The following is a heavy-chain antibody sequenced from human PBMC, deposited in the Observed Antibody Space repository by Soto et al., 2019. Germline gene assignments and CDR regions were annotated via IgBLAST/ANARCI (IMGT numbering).Heavy chain of an antibody. CDR1: GFTFSNAW. CDR3: TTDQQWLVRLDYYYGMDV. J-gene: IGHJ6*02. V-gene: IGHV3-15*07. D-gene: IGHD6-19*01. CDR2: IKSKTDGGTT. Sequence: VQLVESGGGLVKPGGSLRLSCAASGFTFSNAWMNWVRQAPGKGLEWVGRIKSKTDGGTTDYAAPVKGRFTISRDDSKNTLYLQMNSLKTEDTAVYYCTTDQQWLVRLDYYYGMDVWGQGTTVTVSS.